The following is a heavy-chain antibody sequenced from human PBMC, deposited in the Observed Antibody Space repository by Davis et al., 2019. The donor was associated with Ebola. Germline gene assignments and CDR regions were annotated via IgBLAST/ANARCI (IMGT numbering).Heavy chain of an antibody. CDR1: GYTFTNYY. D-gene: IGHD6-19*01. CDR2: INPSGGST. V-gene: IGHV1-46*01. Sequence: AASVKVSCKASGYTFTNYYIHWVRQAPGQGLEWMGIINPSGGSTCYAQKFQGRVTMTRDTSISTAYMELSRLRSDDTAVYYCARGDRSGWFLADYFDYWGQGTLVTVSS. J-gene: IGHJ4*02. CDR3: ARGDRSGWFLADYFDY.